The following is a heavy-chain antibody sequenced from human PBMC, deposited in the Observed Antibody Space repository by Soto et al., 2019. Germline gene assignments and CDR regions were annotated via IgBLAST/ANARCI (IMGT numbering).Heavy chain of an antibody. Sequence: EVQLLESGGGLVQPGGSRRLSCAASGFTFSSYAMSWVRQAPGKGLEWVSTISDSGSTYYADSVKGRFTISRDISKNTPYVQMSSLRAEDTALYYCAKGGEGYCSGTSCLYHMDAWGKGTTVTVSS. CDR1: GFTFSSYA. CDR2: ISDSGST. J-gene: IGHJ6*03. CDR3: AKGGEGYCSGTSCLYHMDA. D-gene: IGHD2-15*01. V-gene: IGHV3-23*01.